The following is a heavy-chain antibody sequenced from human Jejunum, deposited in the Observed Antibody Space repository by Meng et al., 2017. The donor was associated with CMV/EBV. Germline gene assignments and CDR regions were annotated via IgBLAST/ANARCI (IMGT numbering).Heavy chain of an antibody. D-gene: IGHD7-27*01. V-gene: IGHV3-30-3*01. J-gene: IGHJ4*02. CDR1: FTFSDYT. CDR2: ISHDGSNK. CDR3: ARGTLSGDVLLDFDY. Sequence: FTFSDYTMHWVRQAPGKGLEWVALISHDGSNKYYADSVKGRFTISRDNSKNTLNVQMNSLRAEDTAMYYCARGTLSGDVLLDFDYWGQGTLVTVSS.